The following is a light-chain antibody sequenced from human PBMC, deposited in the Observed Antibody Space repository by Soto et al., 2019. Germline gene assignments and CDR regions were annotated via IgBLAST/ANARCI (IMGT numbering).Light chain of an antibody. CDR2: EVS. V-gene: IGLV2-8*01. Sequence: QSALTQPPSASGSPGQSVTISCTGTSSDVGGYNYVSWYQQHPGKAPKLMIYEVSKRPSGVPDRFSGSKSANTASLTVSGLQAEDEADYYCSSNAGTNNLHVLFGGGTKLTVL. CDR3: SSNAGTNNLHVL. CDR1: SSDVGGYNY. J-gene: IGLJ2*01.